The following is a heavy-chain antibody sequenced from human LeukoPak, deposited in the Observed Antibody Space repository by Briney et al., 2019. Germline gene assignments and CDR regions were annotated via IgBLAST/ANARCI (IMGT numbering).Heavy chain of an antibody. CDR3: AKGPPGDYSDLSRPAGWRYFDY. CDR2: IWFDGSRT. CDR1: GFNFTNYG. D-gene: IGHD4-17*01. J-gene: IGHJ4*02. Sequence: LPGGSLRLSCATSGFNFTNYGMHWVRQAPGKGLEWVAVIWFDGSRTYYADSVKGRFTISRDTSKNTLCLQMNNLRAEDTAVYYCAKGPPGDYSDLSRPAGWRYFDYWGQGTLVTVSS. V-gene: IGHV3-33*06.